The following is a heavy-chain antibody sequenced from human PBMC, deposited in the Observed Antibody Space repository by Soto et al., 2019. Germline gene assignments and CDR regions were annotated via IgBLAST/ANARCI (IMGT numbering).Heavy chain of an antibody. V-gene: IGHV3-23*01. CDR2: ISGSGGSGRG. J-gene: IGHJ4*02. D-gene: IGHD2-2*01. CDR3: AREDSIIIPAVSDF. Sequence: GGSLRLSCVGSGFSFRKYAMNWVRQAPGKGLEWVSGISGSGGSGRGFYADPVKGRFTISRDNAKNSVSLQMNTLRAEDTAVYYCAREDSIIIPAVSDFWGQGTLVTVSS. CDR1: GFSFRKYA.